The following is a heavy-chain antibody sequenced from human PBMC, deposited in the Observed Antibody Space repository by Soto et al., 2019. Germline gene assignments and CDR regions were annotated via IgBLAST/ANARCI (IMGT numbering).Heavy chain of an antibody. J-gene: IGHJ4*02. D-gene: IGHD3-16*01. CDR3: VHKGGGDRILDY. CDR2: IYWDDDK. V-gene: IGHV2-5*02. Sequence: QITLKESGPTLVKPTQTLTLTCTFSGFSLSTSGVGVGWIRQPPGKALEWLALIYWDDDKRYSPSLKSRLTITKDTSKNQVVLTRTNVDPVDTATYYCVHKGGGDRILDYWGQGTLVTVSS. CDR1: GFSLSTSGVG.